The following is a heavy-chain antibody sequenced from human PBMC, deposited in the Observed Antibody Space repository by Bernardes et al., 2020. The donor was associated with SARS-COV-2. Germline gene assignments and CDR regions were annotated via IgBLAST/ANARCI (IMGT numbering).Heavy chain of an antibody. CDR3: TRVLEQQLVRDNWFDP. Sequence: GGSLRLSCTASGFTFGDYAMSWFRQAPGKGLEWVGFIRSKAYGGTTEYAASVKGRFTISRDESKSIAYLQMNSLKTEDTAVYYCTRVLEQQLVRDNWFDPWGQGTLVTVSS. J-gene: IGHJ5*02. D-gene: IGHD6-13*01. CDR2: IRSKAYGGTT. V-gene: IGHV3-49*03. CDR1: GFTFGDYA.